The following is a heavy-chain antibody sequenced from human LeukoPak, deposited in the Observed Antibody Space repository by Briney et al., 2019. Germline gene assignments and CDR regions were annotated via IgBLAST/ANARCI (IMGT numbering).Heavy chain of an antibody. CDR1: GFTFSSYW. J-gene: IGHJ4*02. CDR2: IKQDGSEK. D-gene: IGHD3-16*02. V-gene: IGHV3-7*01. Sequence: GGSLRLSCAASGFTFSSYWMSWVRQAPGKGLEWVANIKQDGSEKYYVDSVKGRFTISRDNAKNLVYLQMNSLRAEDTAVYYCARERAYDYVWGSYRYTGYFDYWGQGTLVTVSS. CDR3: ARERAYDYVWGSYRYTGYFDY.